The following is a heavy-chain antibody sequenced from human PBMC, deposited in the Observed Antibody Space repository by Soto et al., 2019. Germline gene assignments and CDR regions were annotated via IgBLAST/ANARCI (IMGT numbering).Heavy chain of an antibody. CDR2: INPGNGNT. V-gene: IGHV1-3*01. J-gene: IGHJ4*02. CDR1: GYTFTSYG. Sequence: ASVKVSCKASGYTFTSYGINLVRHAPGRGLEWMGWINPGNGNTKYSQQFQGRVIIDRDTSASTAYMELSSLRSEDTAVYYRARGGYFDSSNYLAYWGLGTLVTVYS. CDR3: ARGGYFDSSNYLAY. D-gene: IGHD3-22*01.